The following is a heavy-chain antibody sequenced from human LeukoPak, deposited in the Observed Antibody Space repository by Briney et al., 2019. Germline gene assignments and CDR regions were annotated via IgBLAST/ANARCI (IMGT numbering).Heavy chain of an antibody. D-gene: IGHD6-19*01. CDR2: IYYSGST. Sequence: PSETLSLTCTVSGGSISSYYWSWIRQPPGKGLEWIGYIYYSGSTNYNPSLKSRVTISVDTSKNQFSLKLSSVTAADTAVYYCARAAGWVHKLYYFDYWAREPWSPSPQ. CDR3: ARAAGWVHKLYYFDY. CDR1: GGSISSYY. J-gene: IGHJ4*02. V-gene: IGHV4-59*01.